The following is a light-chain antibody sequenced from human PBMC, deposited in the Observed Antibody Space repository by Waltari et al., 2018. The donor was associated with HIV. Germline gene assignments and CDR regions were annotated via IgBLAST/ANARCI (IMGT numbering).Light chain of an antibody. V-gene: IGLV2-23*01. CDR3: SSYTSFSTLL. CDR1: STAVGTYSL. Sequence: QSALTQTAPVAGAPGQSITIPCPRTSTAVGTYSLVSSYPHHPGKAPKPMIYEGNKRTSGVSNRFSGSKSGKTASLTISGLQAEDEADYYCSSYTSFSTLLFGGGTKLTVL. J-gene: IGLJ2*01. CDR2: EGN.